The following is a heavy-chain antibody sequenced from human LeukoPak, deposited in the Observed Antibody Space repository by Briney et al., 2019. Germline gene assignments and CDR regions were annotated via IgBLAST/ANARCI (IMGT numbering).Heavy chain of an antibody. J-gene: IGHJ3*02. CDR1: GFTFSSYS. D-gene: IGHD3-3*01. Sequence: GGSLRLSCAASGFTFSSYSMNWVRQAPGKGLEWVSSISSSSSYIYYADSVKGRFTNSRDNAKNSLYLQMNRLRAEDTAVYYCARERYYDFWSGSNAFDIWVQGTMVTVSS. V-gene: IGHV3-21*01. CDR3: ARERYYDFWSGSNAFDI. CDR2: ISSSSSYI.